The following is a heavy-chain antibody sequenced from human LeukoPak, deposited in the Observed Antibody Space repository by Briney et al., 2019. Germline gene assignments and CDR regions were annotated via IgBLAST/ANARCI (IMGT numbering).Heavy chain of an antibody. Sequence: ASVKVSCKASGYTFTNYAISWVRQAPGQGLEWMGWISAYNRNTNYAQKLQGRVAMTTDTSTSTAYMELRSLRSDDTAVYYCARSRKGCSSTSCYGPGYFDLWGRGTLVTVSS. CDR2: ISAYNRNT. J-gene: IGHJ2*01. CDR3: ARSRKGCSSTSCYGPGYFDL. V-gene: IGHV1-18*01. CDR1: GYTFTNYA. D-gene: IGHD2-2*01.